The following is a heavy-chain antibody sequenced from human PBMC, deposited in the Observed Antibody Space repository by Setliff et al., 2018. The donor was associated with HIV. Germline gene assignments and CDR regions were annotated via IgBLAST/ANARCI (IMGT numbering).Heavy chain of an antibody. CDR3: ARDTGQRVYYFDS. J-gene: IGHJ4*02. CDR2: INAGNGNT. V-gene: IGHV1-3*01. D-gene: IGHD3-16*01. CDR1: GYTFTNYA. Sequence: ASVKVSCKASGYTFTNYAIHWVRQAPGQGLEWMGWINAGNGNTESSKKFQGRVTITRETSATTAYMELSRLRAEDTAVYFCARDTGQRVYYFDSWGQGTLVTVSS.